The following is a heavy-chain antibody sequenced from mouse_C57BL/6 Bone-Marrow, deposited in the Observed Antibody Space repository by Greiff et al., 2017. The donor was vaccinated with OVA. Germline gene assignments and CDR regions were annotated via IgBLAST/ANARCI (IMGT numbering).Heavy chain of an antibody. J-gene: IGHJ4*01. CDR1: GYTFTEYT. Sequence: VMLVESGAELVKPGASVKLSCKASGYTFTEYTIHWVKQRSGQGLEWIGWFYPGSGSIKYNEKFKDKATLTADKSSSTVYMELSRLTSEDSAVYFCARHEPYGYDGYYAMDYWGQGTSVTVSS. D-gene: IGHD2-2*01. CDR3: ARHEPYGYDGYYAMDY. CDR2: FYPGSGSI. V-gene: IGHV1-62-2*01.